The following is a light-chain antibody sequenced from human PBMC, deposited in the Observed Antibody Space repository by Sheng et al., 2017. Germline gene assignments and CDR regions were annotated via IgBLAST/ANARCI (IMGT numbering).Light chain of an antibody. Sequence: QSALTQPASVSGSPGQSITISCTGTSSDVGGYNYVSWYQQHPGKAPKLMIYDVSNRPSGVSNRFSGSKSGNTASLTISGLRSEDEADYYCAAWDDSLRGVVFGGGTKLTVL. CDR2: DVS. CDR3: AAWDDSLRGVV. J-gene: IGLJ2*01. CDR1: SSDVGGYNY. V-gene: IGLV2-14*01.